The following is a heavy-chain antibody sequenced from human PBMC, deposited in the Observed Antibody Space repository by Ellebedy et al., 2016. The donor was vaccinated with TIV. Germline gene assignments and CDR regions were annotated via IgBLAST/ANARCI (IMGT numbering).Heavy chain of an antibody. CDR2: IHYSGST. V-gene: IGHV4-31*03. Sequence: MPSETLSLTCSVSGGSITSGGHYWTWIRQHAGKGLEWMGYIHYSGSTYYNPSLKDRITISLDTSENQFSLKGTYVTAADTAVYYCARVRSYDYGDYPSTFDIWGQGTLVNVS. J-gene: IGHJ3*02. D-gene: IGHD5-18*01. CDR1: GGSITSGGHY. CDR3: ARVRSYDYGDYPSTFDI.